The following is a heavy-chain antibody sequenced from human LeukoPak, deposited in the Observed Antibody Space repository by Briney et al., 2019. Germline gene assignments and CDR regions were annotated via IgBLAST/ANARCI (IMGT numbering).Heavy chain of an antibody. J-gene: IGHJ4*02. CDR2: IYHSGST. Sequence: SETLSLTCTVSGYSISSGYYWGWIRQPPGKGLEWIGSIYHSGSTNYNPSLKSRVTISVDKSKNQFSLKLSSVTAADTAVYYCARLAPYDYVWGSYRRATDYFDYWGQGTLVTVSS. D-gene: IGHD3-16*02. CDR1: GYSISSGYY. V-gene: IGHV4-38-2*02. CDR3: ARLAPYDYVWGSYRRATDYFDY.